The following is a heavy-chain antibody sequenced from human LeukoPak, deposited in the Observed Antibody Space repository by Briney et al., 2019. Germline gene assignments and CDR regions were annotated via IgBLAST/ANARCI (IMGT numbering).Heavy chain of an antibody. D-gene: IGHD3-3*01. Sequence: GGSLRLSCSLSGLTSSSYSMKWVRPAPGGGLGWVSSISSSSSYIYYTDSVKGRFTIPRDNAKNSLYLQMNSLRAEDTAVYYCSRVSRERAKDWLSYAIDYWGQGTLVTVSS. J-gene: IGHJ4*02. V-gene: IGHV3-21*01. CDR1: GLTSSSYS. CDR3: SRVSRERAKDWLSYAIDY. CDR2: ISSSSSYI.